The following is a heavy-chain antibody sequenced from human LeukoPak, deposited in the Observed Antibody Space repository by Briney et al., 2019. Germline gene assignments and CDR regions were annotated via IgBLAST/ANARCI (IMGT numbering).Heavy chain of an antibody. Sequence: GGSLRLSCAASGFTFSSYSMNWVRQAPGKGLEWVSSISSSSSYIYYADSVKGRFTISRDNAKNSLYLQMNSLRAEDTAVYYCARVETGAGYYYYMDVWGEGTTVTVAS. D-gene: IGHD1-26*01. V-gene: IGHV3-21*01. CDR1: GFTFSSYS. CDR3: ARVETGAGYYYYMDV. CDR2: ISSSSSYI. J-gene: IGHJ6*03.